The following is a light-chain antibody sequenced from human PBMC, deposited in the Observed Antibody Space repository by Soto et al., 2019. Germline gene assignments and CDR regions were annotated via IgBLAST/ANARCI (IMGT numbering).Light chain of an antibody. V-gene: IGLV2-18*01. Sequence: ALTQPPSVSGSPGQSVTISCTGTSTDFVSYNRVSWYQQPPGTAPKLIIYEASNRPSGVPDRFSGSKSGNTASLTISGLQAADEADYYCSLYTSENTYVFGTGTRSPS. CDR3: SLYTSENTYV. CDR2: EAS. J-gene: IGLJ1*01. CDR1: STDFVSYNR.